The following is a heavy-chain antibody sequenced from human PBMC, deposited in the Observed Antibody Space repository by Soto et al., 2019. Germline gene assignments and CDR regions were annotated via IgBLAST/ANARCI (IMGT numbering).Heavy chain of an antibody. D-gene: IGHD1-26*01. CDR1: GFTFSNAW. CDR3: AKVGGRGALPEYYFDY. CDR2: IKSKTDGGTT. Sequence: PGGSLRLSCAASGFTFSNAWMNWVRQAPGKGLEWVGRIKSKTDGGTTDYAAPVKGRFTISRDDSKNTPYLQMNSLRAEDTAVYYCAKVGGRGALPEYYFDYWGQGTLVTVSS. V-gene: IGHV3-15*07. J-gene: IGHJ4*02.